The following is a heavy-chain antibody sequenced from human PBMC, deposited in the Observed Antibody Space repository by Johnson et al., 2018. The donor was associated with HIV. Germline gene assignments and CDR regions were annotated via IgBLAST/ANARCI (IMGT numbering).Heavy chain of an antibody. Sequence: VQLVESGGGLVQPGGSLRLSCAASGFTVSSNYMSWVRQAPGKGLEWVSVIYSGGGTYYEDSVKGRFTISRDNAKNSLYLQMNSLRAEDTAVYYCARDGTSRGGAFDIWGQGTMVTVSS. D-gene: IGHD6-13*01. CDR2: IYSGGGT. CDR1: GFTVSSNY. CDR3: ARDGTSRGGAFDI. V-gene: IGHV3-66*01. J-gene: IGHJ3*02.